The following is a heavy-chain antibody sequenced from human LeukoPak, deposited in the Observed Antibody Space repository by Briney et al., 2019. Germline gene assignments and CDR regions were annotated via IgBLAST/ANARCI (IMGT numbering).Heavy chain of an antibody. V-gene: IGHV3-48*01. J-gene: IGHJ4*02. CDR3: ARVGGRGIDY. CDR2: TGSIGSTI. Sequence: GGSLLHLFSASGFSFNIYIMSWVPQSPGKGLEWIAYTGSIGSTIHYADSVKRQFTISRDNPKQSRYLQMDTLRGDDAAVYYCARVGGRGIDYWGQGSLV. CDR1: GFSFNIYI.